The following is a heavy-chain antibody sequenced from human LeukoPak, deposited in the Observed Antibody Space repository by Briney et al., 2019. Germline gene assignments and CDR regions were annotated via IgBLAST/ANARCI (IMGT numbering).Heavy chain of an antibody. CDR3: AKGGGQWLASRYNWFDP. CDR2: ISWNSGSI. D-gene: IGHD6-19*01. J-gene: IGHJ5*02. V-gene: IGHV3-9*01. Sequence: PGGSLRLSCAASGFTFDDYAMHWVRQAPGKGLEWVSGISWNSGSIGYADSVKGRFTISRDNAKNSLYLQMNSLRAEDTALYYCAKGGGQWLASRYNWFDPWGQGTLVTVSS. CDR1: GFTFDDYA.